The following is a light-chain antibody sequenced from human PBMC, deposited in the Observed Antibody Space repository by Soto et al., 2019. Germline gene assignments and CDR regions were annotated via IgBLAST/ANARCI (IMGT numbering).Light chain of an antibody. J-gene: IGLJ2*01. CDR3: ATWDETLNGPI. Sequence: QSVLTQPPSASGTPGQRVTISCSGGSSNIGSNAVNWYQQLPGTAPKLLMYTDNQRSSGVPDRFSGSRSGTSASLAIRGLQSEDEADYYCATWDETLNGPIFGGGTKLTVL. V-gene: IGLV1-44*01. CDR2: TDN. CDR1: SSNIGSNA.